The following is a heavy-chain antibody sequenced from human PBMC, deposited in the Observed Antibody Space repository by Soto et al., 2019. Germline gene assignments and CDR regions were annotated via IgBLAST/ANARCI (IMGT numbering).Heavy chain of an antibody. V-gene: IGHV3-23*01. J-gene: IGHJ4*02. Sequence: EVQLLESGGGLVQPGGSLRLSCAASGFTFSSYAMNWVRQAPGQGLEWVSTISGSGGSTYYADSVKGRFTISRDNSKNTLYLQMNSLRAEDTAVYYCAKVHGTVTTSGYFDYWGQGTLVTVSS. CDR1: GFTFSSYA. D-gene: IGHD4-17*01. CDR3: AKVHGTVTTSGYFDY. CDR2: ISGSGGST.